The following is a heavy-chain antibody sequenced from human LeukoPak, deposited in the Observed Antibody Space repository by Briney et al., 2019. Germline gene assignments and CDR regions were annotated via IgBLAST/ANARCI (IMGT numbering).Heavy chain of an antibody. V-gene: IGHV4-61*01. D-gene: IGHD5-18*01. CDR1: GGSVSGGSYY. J-gene: IGHJ4*01. CDR3: ARGARGYSYG. Sequence: SETLSLTCNVSGGSVSGGSYYWSWVRQPPGKGLEWIGYIYNSGTTNYNPSLKSRVTISVDSSKNQFSLKLTSVTAADTAVYYCARGARGYSYGWGQGTLVTVSS. CDR2: IYNSGTT.